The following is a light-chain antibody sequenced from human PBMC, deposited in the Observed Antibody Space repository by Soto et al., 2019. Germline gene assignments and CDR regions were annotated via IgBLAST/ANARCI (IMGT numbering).Light chain of an antibody. CDR1: SSNIGAGYD. Sequence: QPVLTQPPSVSGAPGQRVTISCTGSSSNIGAGYDVHWYQQLPGTAPKLLIYGNSNRPSGVPDRFSGSKSGTSASLAITGRQAEDEADYYCQSYDSSLSGYVFGPGTNLTVL. V-gene: IGLV1-40*01. CDR2: GNS. CDR3: QSYDSSLSGYV. J-gene: IGLJ1*01.